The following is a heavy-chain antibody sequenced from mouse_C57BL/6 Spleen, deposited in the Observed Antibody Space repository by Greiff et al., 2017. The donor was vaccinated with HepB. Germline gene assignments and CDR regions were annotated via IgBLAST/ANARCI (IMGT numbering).Heavy chain of an antibody. CDR3: VRWYGGLYDFDY. CDR2: IDPANGNT. J-gene: IGHJ2*01. CDR1: GFNIKNTY. D-gene: IGHD2-10*02. Sequence: EVQLQQSVAELVRPGASVKLSCTASGFNIKNTYMHWVKQRPEQGLEWIGRIDPANGNTKYAPKFQGKATITADTSSNTAYLQLSSLTSDDTSIDYCVRWYGGLYDFDYWGQGTTLTVSS. V-gene: IGHV14-3*01.